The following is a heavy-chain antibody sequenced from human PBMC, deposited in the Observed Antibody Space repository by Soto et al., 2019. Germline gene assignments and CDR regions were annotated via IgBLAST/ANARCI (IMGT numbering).Heavy chain of an antibody. CDR2: INHSGST. Sequence: QVQLQQWGAGLLKPSETLSLTCAVYGGSFSGYYWSWICQPPGKGLEWIGEINHSGSTNYNPSLKSRVTISVDTSKSQFSLKLSSVTAADTAVYYWASIPRASYGYYRYLDYWGQGTLVTVSS. CDR3: ASIPRASYGYYRYLDY. J-gene: IGHJ4*02. D-gene: IGHD5-18*01. CDR1: GGSFSGYY. V-gene: IGHV4-34*01.